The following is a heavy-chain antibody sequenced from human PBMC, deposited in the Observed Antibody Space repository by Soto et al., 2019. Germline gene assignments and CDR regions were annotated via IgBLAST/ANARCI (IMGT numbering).Heavy chain of an antibody. Sequence: QVQLQESGPGLVKPSETLSLTCTVSGGSVSSGGHYWSWSRQPPGEGLEWIAYIYHTGTTDYNPTLKRRVTISVDLSKNQFSLRLSSVTAADTAVYYCARDRSDTSNSSDAFDIWGQGTMVTVSS. D-gene: IGHD1-1*01. CDR1: GGSVSSGGHY. J-gene: IGHJ3*02. CDR2: IYHTGTT. V-gene: IGHV4-61*08. CDR3: ARDRSDTSNSSDAFDI.